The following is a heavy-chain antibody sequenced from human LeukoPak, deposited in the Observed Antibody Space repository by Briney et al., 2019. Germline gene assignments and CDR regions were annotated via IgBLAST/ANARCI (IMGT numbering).Heavy chain of an antibody. CDR3: ARDKGEQWD. V-gene: IGHV3-33*01. Sequence: GGSLRLSCAASGFTFSSYGMHWVRQAPGKGLEWVAVIWYDGSNKYYADSVKGRFTISRDNAKNSLYLQMNSLRAEDTAVYYCARDKGEQWDWGQGTLVTVSS. D-gene: IGHD6-19*01. CDR2: IWYDGSNK. J-gene: IGHJ4*02. CDR1: GFTFSSYG.